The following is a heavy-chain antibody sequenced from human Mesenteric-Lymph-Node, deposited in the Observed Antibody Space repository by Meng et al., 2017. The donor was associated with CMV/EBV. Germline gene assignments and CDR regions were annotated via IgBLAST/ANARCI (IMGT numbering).Heavy chain of an antibody. J-gene: IGHJ6*02. V-gene: IGHV4-59*01. CDR1: GGSISSYF. D-gene: IGHD7-27*01. CDR3: ARERGLGRGYGLVV. Sequence: SETLSLTCTVSGGSISSYFWSWIRQAPGKGLEWIGYIYDSGSTNYNPSLKSRVTISADMSKNHFSLKLSSVTAADTALYYCARERGLGRGYGLVVWGQGTTVTVSS. CDR2: IYDSGST.